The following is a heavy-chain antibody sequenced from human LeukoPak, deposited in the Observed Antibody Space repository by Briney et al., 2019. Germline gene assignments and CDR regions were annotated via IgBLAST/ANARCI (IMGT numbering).Heavy chain of an antibody. CDR3: AREGHTSGYCGSFDN. J-gene: IGHJ3*02. Sequence: PGRSLRLSCAASGFTFSSYGMDWVRQAPGKGLEWVSAMSYDGFSKYYADSVKGRFTISRDNSRSTVDLQLGSLGPDDTAVYYCAREGHTSGYCGSFDNWGQGTAVVVSS. D-gene: IGHD3-22*01. V-gene: IGHV3-30*03. CDR1: GFTFSSYG. CDR2: MSYDGFSK.